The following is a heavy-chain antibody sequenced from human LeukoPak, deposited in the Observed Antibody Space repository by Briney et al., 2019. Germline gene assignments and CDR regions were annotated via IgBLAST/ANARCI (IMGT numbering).Heavy chain of an antibody. J-gene: IGHJ4*02. CDR2: ISGSGGST. Sequence: GGSLRLSCAASGFTFSNFGMSWVRQAPGKGLEWVSVISGSGGSTYYADSVEGRFTISRDNAKNSLYLQMNSLRAEDTAIYFCARGGGWYFSDYWGQGTLVTVSS. V-gene: IGHV3-23*01. CDR1: GFTFSNFG. CDR3: ARGGGWYFSDY. D-gene: IGHD6-19*01.